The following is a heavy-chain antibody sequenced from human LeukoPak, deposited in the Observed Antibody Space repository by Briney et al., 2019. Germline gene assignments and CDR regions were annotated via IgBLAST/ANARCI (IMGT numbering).Heavy chain of an antibody. J-gene: IGHJ4*02. V-gene: IGHV3-43D*03. D-gene: IGHD3-3*01. CDR1: GFTFDDYA. CDR3: AKDISGITIIGVAFDY. Sequence: GGSLRLSCAASGFTFDDYAMHWVRQAPGKGLEWVSLISWDGGSTYYADSVKGRFTISRDNSKNSLYLQTNSLRAEDTALYYCAKDISGITIIGVAFDYWGQGTLVTVSS. CDR2: ISWDGGST.